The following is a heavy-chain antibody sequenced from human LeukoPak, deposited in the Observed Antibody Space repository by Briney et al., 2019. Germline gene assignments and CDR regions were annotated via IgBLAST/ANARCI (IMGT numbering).Heavy chain of an antibody. D-gene: IGHD3-3*01. Sequence: SETLSLTCTVSGGSISSGGYYWSWIRQPPGKGLEWIGEINHSGSTNYNPSLKSRVTISVDTSKNQFSLKLSSVTAADTAVYYCARQGYDFWSGYSHFDYWGQGTLVTVSS. CDR2: INHSGST. CDR1: GGSISSGGYY. V-gene: IGHV4-39*01. CDR3: ARQGYDFWSGYSHFDY. J-gene: IGHJ4*02.